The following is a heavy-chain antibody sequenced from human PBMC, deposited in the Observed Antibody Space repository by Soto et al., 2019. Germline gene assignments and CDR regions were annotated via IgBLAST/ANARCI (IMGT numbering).Heavy chain of an antibody. J-gene: IGHJ6*02. CDR3: ARGGVGLSSSYGYYYYYGMDV. CDR2: VIPIFGTA. D-gene: IGHD2-2*01. Sequence: SVKVSCNASGGTFSSYAISWVRQGPGQGLEWMGGVIPIFGTANYAQKFQGRVTITADKSTSTAYMELSSLRSEDTAVYYCARGGVGLSSSYGYYYYYGMDVWGQGTTVTVSS. V-gene: IGHV1-69*06. CDR1: GGTFSSYA.